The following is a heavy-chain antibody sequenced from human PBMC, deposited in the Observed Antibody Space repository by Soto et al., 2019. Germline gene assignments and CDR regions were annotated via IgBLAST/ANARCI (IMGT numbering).Heavy chain of an antibody. CDR3: TGAPNYSYFDY. V-gene: IGHV4-59*08. J-gene: IGHJ4*02. CDR1: GGSISSYY. CDR2: IYYSGST. Sequence: SETLSLTYTVSGGSISSYYWSWIRQPPGKGLEWIGYIYYSGSTNYNPSLKSRVTISVDTSKNQFSLKLSSVTAADTAVYYCTGAPNYSYFDYWDQGTQVTVSS. D-gene: IGHD3-10*01.